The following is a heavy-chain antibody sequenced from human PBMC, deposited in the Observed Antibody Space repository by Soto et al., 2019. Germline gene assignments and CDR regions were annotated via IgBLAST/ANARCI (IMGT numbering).Heavy chain of an antibody. V-gene: IGHV3-30*18. D-gene: IGHD1-26*01. CDR3: AKDRPVKARSGSLSS. Sequence: PGGSLRLSCAASGFTFSNYGMHWVRQAPGKGLEWVALISHDGSKKYYADAMEGRFTFSRDNSKNTLYLQMNSLRPEDTAVYYCAKDRPVKARSGSLSSWGQGAPVTVSS. J-gene: IGHJ5*02. CDR2: ISHDGSKK. CDR1: GFTFSNYG.